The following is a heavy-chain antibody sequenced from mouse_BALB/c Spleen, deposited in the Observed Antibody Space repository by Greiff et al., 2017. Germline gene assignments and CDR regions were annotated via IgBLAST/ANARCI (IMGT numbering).Heavy chain of an antibody. V-gene: IGHV5-6-3*01. J-gene: IGHJ4*01. D-gene: IGHD2-14*01. Sequence: EVMLVESGGGLVQPGGSLKLSCAASGFTFSSYGMSWVRQTPDKRLELVATINSNGGSTYYPDSVKGRFTISRDNAKNTLYLQMSSLKSEDTAMYYCARASYRYDYYAMDYWGQGTSVTVSS. CDR1: GFTFSSYG. CDR2: INSNGGST. CDR3: ARASYRYDYYAMDY.